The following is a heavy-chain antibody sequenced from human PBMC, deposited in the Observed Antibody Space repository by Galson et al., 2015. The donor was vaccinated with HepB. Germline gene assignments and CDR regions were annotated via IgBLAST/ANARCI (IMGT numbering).Heavy chain of an antibody. CDR3: AKDREGDTGDFDH. CDR1: GFTFANFA. Sequence: SLRLSCAASGFTFANFAMNWVRHAPGKGLEWVSAFSGVNSDTYYADSVKGRFTISRDNSKNKVYLQMNSLRGEDTAVYYCAKDREGDTGDFDHWGQGTLVTVSS. V-gene: IGHV3-23*01. J-gene: IGHJ5*02. CDR2: FSGVNSDT. D-gene: IGHD5-18*01.